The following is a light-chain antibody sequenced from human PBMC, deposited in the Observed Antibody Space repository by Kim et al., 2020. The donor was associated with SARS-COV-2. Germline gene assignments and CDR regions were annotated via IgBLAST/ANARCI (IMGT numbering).Light chain of an antibody. CDR1: NIGSKS. J-gene: IGLJ3*02. V-gene: IGLV3-21*04. CDR3: QVWDSSSDHRV. Sequence: SYELTQPPSVSVAPGKTARMTCGGNNIGSKSVHWYQQKPGQAPVLVIYYDSDRPSGIPERFSGSNSGNTATLTISRVEAGDEAHYYCQVWDSSSDHRVFGGGTKLSVL. CDR2: YDS.